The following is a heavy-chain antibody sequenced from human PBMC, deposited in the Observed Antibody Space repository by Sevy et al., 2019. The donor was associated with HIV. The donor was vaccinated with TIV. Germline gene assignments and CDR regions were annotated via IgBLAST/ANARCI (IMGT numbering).Heavy chain of an antibody. CDR3: AKYSLMRQASDY. CDR1: GFTFDDYA. J-gene: IGHJ4*02. D-gene: IGHD3-9*01. CDR2: ISWNSGNI. V-gene: IGHV3-9*01. Sequence: GGSLRLSCAASGFTFDDYAMHWVRQAPGKGLEWVSGISWNSGNIGYADSVKGRFTISRDNAKNSLYLQMNSLRAEDTAFYYCAKYSLMRQASDYWGQGTLVTVSS.